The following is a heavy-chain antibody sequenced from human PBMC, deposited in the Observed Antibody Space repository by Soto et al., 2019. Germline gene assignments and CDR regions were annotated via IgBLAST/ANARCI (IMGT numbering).Heavy chain of an antibody. CDR2: IYYSGST. D-gene: IGHD6-19*01. CDR1: GGSISSYY. J-gene: IGHJ5*02. CDR3: ARGLYSSLGNWFDP. V-gene: IGHV4-59*01. Sequence: QVQLQESGPGLVKPSETLSLTCTVSGGSISSYYWSWIRQPPGQGLEWIGYIYYSGSTNYNPSLKSRVTISVDTSKNQFSLKLTSVTAEDTAVFYCARGLYSSLGNWFDPWGQGTLVTVSS.